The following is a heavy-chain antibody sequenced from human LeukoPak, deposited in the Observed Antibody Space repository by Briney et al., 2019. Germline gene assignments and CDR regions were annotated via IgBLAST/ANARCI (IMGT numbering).Heavy chain of an antibody. Sequence: SQALSLTCTVSGGSISSGDYYWSWLRQPPGRGLEWIGYIYYSGSTYYNPSLKSRVTISVDTSKNQFSLKLSSVTAADTAMYYCARDSAYCSSTSCSYFDYWGQGTLVTVSS. CDR2: IYYSGST. J-gene: IGHJ4*02. D-gene: IGHD2-2*01. CDR1: GGSISSGDYY. CDR3: ARDSAYCSSTSCSYFDY. V-gene: IGHV4-30-4*01.